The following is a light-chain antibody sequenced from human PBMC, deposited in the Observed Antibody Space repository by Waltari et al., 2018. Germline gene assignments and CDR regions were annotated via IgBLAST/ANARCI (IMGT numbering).Light chain of an antibody. CDR2: EVT. CDR1: GSDIGGSNL. J-gene: IGLJ2*01. CDR3: CSHAGSETYVV. V-gene: IGLV2-23*02. Sequence: QSALTPPASVSGSPGQSITISCTGSGSDIGGSNLVSWYQQHPGKAPKLMIYEVTKRPSGVSIRFSGSKSGNTAALTISGLQAEDEGDYFCCSHAGSETYVVFGGGTKLTVL.